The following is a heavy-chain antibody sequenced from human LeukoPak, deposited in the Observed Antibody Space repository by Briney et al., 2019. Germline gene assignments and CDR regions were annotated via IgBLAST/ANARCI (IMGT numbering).Heavy chain of an antibody. CDR3: ARQGSYYYYYYMDV. J-gene: IGHJ6*03. D-gene: IGHD1-26*01. Sequence: PGGSLRLSCAASGFTFSSYGMHWVRQAPGKGLEWVAVIWYDGSKKYYADSVKGRFTISRDNSKNTLYLQMNSLRAEDTAVYYCARQGSYYYYYYMDVWGQGTLVTVS. V-gene: IGHV3-33*01. CDR2: IWYDGSKK. CDR1: GFTFSSYG.